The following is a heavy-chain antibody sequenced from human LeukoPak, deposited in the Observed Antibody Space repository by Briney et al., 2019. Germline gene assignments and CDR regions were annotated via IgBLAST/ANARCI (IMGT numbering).Heavy chain of an antibody. CDR1: RASISSPYY. V-gene: IGHV4-38-2*01. CDR3: ASQISSRTLWFDP. D-gene: IGHD2-2*01. J-gene: IGHJ5*02. CDR2: MFHTGST. Sequence: SETLSLTCAVSRASISSPYYWAWIRQSPGKGLECIGSMFHTGSTYYNPPLKSRVTISLDTSQNQFSLKMRSVTAADTAVYYCASQISSRTLWFDPWGQGILVSVSS.